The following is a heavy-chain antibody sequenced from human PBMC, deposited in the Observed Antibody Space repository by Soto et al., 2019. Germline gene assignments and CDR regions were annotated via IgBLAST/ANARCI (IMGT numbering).Heavy chain of an antibody. J-gene: IGHJ4*02. CDR1: GYTFTSYA. CDR2: INAGNGNT. CDR3: ARAWVVVTAPDY. D-gene: IGHD2-21*02. V-gene: IGHV1-3*01. Sequence: ASVKVSCKASGYTFTSYAMHWVRQAPGQRLEWMGWINAGNGNTKYSQKFQGRVTITRDTSASTAYMELSSLRSEVTAVYYCARAWVVVTAPDYWGQGTLVTVPQ.